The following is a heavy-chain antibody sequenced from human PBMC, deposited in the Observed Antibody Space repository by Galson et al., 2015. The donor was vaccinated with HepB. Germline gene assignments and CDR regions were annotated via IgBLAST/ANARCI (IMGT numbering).Heavy chain of an antibody. V-gene: IGHV1-8*02. CDR2: MDPNSGNT. Sequence: SVKVSCKASGYIFSLSDINWVRQASGQGLEWIGWMDPNSGNTGFAQNFQGRVPLTSDTSISTAYMELSSLRSDDTAVYYCARGERGYPYGTAYADQYYMEVWGEGTSVIVSS. J-gene: IGHJ6*03. CDR3: ARGERGYPYGTAYADQYYMEV. CDR1: GYIFSLSD. D-gene: IGHD5-12*01.